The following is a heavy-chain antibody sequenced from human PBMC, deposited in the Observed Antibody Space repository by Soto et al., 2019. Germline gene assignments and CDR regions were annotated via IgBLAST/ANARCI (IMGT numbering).Heavy chain of an antibody. CDR3: GKDQRGREWPGEDY. J-gene: IGHJ4*02. CDR2: VSAYNGNT. D-gene: IGHD3-16*01. Sequence: ASVKVSCKASGYTFSNYGVTWVRQAPGQGLEWMGWVSAYNGNTNYAQKLQGRVTMTTDTSTGTAYMELRSLRSDDTAVYYCGKDQRGREWPGEDYWGKGTVVTVSS. V-gene: IGHV1-18*01. CDR1: GYTFSNYG.